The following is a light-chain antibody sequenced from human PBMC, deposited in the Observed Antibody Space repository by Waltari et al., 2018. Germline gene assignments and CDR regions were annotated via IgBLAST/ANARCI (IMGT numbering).Light chain of an antibody. J-gene: IGLJ3*02. CDR1: SSYIGYYTY. V-gene: IGLV2-14*03. CDR2: DVS. Sequence: QSALTPPASVSGSPGQSITISCTGTSSYIGYYTYVSWYQQPPATAPNLMIYDVSNRPSGVSNRFSGSKSGNTASLTISGLQAEDEADYYCSSYTRGSTLAFGGGTKLTVL. CDR3: SSYTRGSTLA.